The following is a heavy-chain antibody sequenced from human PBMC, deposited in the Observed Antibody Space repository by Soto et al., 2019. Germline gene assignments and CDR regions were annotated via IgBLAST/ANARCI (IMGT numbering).Heavy chain of an antibody. Sequence: GASVKVSCKASGGTFSSYAISWVRQAPGQGLEWMGGIIPIFGTANYAQKFQGRVTITADESTSTAYMELSSLRSEDTAVYYCARDYDFWSGPGAGYYYGMDVWGQGTTVTVPS. CDR2: IIPIFGTA. CDR3: ARDYDFWSGPGAGYYYGMDV. CDR1: GGTFSSYA. V-gene: IGHV1-69*13. D-gene: IGHD3-3*01. J-gene: IGHJ6*02.